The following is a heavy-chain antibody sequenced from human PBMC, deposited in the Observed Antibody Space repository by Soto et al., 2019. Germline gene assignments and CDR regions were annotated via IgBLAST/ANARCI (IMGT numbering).Heavy chain of an antibody. CDR3: ATRITVFGLLIPPFDP. D-gene: IGHD3-3*01. CDR1: GGSISSYY. CDR2: INHTGGT. Sequence: SETLSLTCTVSGGSISSYYWNWIRQPPGKGLEWIGEINHTGGTHYNPSLKSRVTMSVDTSKNQFSLRLSSVTAADTAIYYCATRITVFGLLIPPFDPWGQGTQVTVSS. V-gene: IGHV4-34*01. J-gene: IGHJ5*02.